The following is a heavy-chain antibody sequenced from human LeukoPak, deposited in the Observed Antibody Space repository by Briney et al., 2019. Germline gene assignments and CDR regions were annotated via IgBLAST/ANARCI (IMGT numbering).Heavy chain of an antibody. CDR1: AFIFSGHW. V-gene: IGHV3-7*03. CDR2: IKEDGSER. J-gene: IGHJ4*02. CDR3: ASGYYSDGSGYSPADY. D-gene: IGHD3-22*01. Sequence: GGSLRLSCEGSAFIFSGHWMNWVRQTPGKGLEWVASIKEDGSERQYVDSVKGRFSISRDNTKGSLFLQLNSLRAEDTAVYYCASGYYSDGSGYSPADYWGQGTRVTVSS.